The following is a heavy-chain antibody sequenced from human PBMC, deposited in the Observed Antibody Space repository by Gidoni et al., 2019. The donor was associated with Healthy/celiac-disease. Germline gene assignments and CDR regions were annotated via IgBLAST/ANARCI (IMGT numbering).Heavy chain of an antibody. CDR1: GGTVSSYA. D-gene: IGHD5-18*01. V-gene: IGHV1-69*01. CDR2: IIPIFGPA. CDR3: ARDPGLNVDTAMVIDAFDI. Sequence: QVQLVQSGAEVKKQGSAGKVAGKASGGTVSSYARRWVRQAPVQGLDWMGGIIPIFGPANYAQKFQGRVTIPADESTSTAYMELSSLRSEDTAVYYCARDPGLNVDTAMVIDAFDIWGQGTMVTVSS. J-gene: IGHJ3*02.